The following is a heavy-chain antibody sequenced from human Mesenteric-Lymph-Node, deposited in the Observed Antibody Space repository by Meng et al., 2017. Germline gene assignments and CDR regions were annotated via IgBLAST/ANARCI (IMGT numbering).Heavy chain of an antibody. Sequence: EVQLFESGGGLLQPGGSLRLSCEGSGYTFSSNAMSWVRQAPGKGLEWISAITSRSGAGTDYIDSVKGRFTISRDNSRNTLYLQMNSLRVEDTAVYYCTKDCYGFHCDWGQGTLVTVSS. J-gene: IGHJ4*02. CDR1: GYTFSSNA. CDR3: TKDCYGFHCD. CDR2: ITSRSGAGT. D-gene: IGHD3-16*01. V-gene: IGHV3-23*01.